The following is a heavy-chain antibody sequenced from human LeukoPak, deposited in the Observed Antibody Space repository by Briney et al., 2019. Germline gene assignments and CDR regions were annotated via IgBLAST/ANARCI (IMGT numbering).Heavy chain of an antibody. CDR1: GFTFSGSA. D-gene: IGHD6-13*01. CDR3: RAAADLNDY. V-gene: IGHV3-73*01. J-gene: IGHJ4*02. Sequence: GGSLRLSCAASGFTFSGSAMHWVRQASGKXXXXXGRIRSKADSYTTAYAASVKGRFIVSRDDSKNTAYLQMNSLKTEDTAVYYCRAAADLNDYWGQGTLVTVSS. CDR2: IRSKADSYTT.